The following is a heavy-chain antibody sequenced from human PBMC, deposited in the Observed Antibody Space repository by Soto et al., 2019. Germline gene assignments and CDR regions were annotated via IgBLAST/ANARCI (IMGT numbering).Heavy chain of an antibody. J-gene: IGHJ3*02. CDR1: GGSISSYY. V-gene: IGHV4-59*08. D-gene: IGHD4-17*01. CDR3: SRRYGDAFDI. Sequence: QVQLQESGPGLVKPSETLSLTCTVSGGSISSYYWSWIRQPPGKGLEWIGYIYYSGSTNYNPSLMSRVTIPVDTSKNQFALKLSSVTAADTPVSYCSRRYGDAFDIWGQGPMVTVSS. CDR2: IYYSGST.